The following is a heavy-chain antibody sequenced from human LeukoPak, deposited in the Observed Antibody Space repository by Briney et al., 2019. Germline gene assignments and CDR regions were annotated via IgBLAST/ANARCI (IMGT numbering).Heavy chain of an antibody. D-gene: IGHD1-26*01. CDR2: IKSKTDGGTT. V-gene: IGHV3-15*01. CDR1: GFTFGDYA. Sequence: GGSLRLSCTASGFTFGDYAMSWVRQAPGKGLEWVGRIKSKTDGGTTDYAAPVKGRFTISRDDSKNTLYLQMNSLKTEDTAVYYCTTLIVGATSYYFDYWGQGTLVTVSS. J-gene: IGHJ4*02. CDR3: TTLIVGATSYYFDY.